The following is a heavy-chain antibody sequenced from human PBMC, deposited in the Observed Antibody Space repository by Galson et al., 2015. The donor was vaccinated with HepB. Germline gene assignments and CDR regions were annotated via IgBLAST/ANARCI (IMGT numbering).Heavy chain of an antibody. CDR1: GFTFSSYA. J-gene: IGHJ5*02. D-gene: IGHD2-21*01. Sequence: SLRLSCAASGFTFSSYAMHWVRQAPGKGLEWVAVISYDGSNKYYADSVKGRFTISRDNSKNTLYVQMNSLRAEDTAVYYCARAMLAYCGGDCLWESEFDPRGQGTLVTVSS. CDR3: ARAMLAYCGGDCLWESEFDP. V-gene: IGHV3-30-3*01. CDR2: ISYDGSNK.